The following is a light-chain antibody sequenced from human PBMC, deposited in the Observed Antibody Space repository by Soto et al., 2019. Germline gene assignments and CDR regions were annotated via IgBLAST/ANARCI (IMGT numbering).Light chain of an antibody. CDR2: DVT. CDR3: CSYAGAYTHYV. V-gene: IGLV2-11*01. J-gene: IGLJ1*01. Sequence: QSALTQPRSVSGSPGQSVTISCTGTSSDVGGYDFVSWYQQHPGKAPKLMMYDVTKRPSGVPDRFSDSKSGNTASLTISGLQAEDEADYYCCSYAGAYTHYVFGTGTKLTVL. CDR1: SSDVGGYDF.